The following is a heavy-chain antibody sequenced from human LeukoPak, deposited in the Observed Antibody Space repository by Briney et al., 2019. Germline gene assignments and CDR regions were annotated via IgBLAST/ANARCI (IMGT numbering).Heavy chain of an antibody. CDR3: ARVLSSWGFDP. CDR2: ISSSSSYI. V-gene: IGHV3-21*01. J-gene: IGHJ5*02. CDR1: GFTFSSYS. Sequence: GGSLRLSCAASGFTFSSYSMNWVRQAPGKGLEWVSSISSSSSYIYYADSVKGRFTISRDNAKNSLYLQMNSLRAEDTAVYYCARVLSSWGFDPWGQGTLVTVSS. D-gene: IGHD3-16*02.